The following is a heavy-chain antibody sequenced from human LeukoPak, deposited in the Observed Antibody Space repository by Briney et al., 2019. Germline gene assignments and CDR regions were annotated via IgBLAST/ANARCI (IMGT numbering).Heavy chain of an antibody. CDR2: ISSSGSTI. CDR3: ARAQPQYLVGATGYYYYGMDV. V-gene: IGHV3-11*01. Sequence: PGGPLRLSCAASGFTFSVYDMSGMREARGGGREGVSYISSSGSTIYYAHSVEGRFTISRDNAKNSLYPQMNSLRAADTAVYYCARAQPQYLVGATGYYYYGMDVWGQGTTVTVS. J-gene: IGHJ6*02. D-gene: IGHD1-26*01. CDR1: GFTFSVYD.